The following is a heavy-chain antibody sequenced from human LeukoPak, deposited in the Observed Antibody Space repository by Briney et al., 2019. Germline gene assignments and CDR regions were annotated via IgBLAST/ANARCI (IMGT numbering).Heavy chain of an antibody. CDR3: ARDQISIAVAGDYYSYYMDV. CDR2: IYHSGNT. Sequence: SETLSLTCTVSNYSISSGYYWGWIRQPPGQGLEWIGNIYHSGNTYYNPSLKSRVRMSVDTSKNQFSLQLNSVTPEDTAVFYCARDQISIAVAGDYYSYYMDVWGKGTTVTVSS. D-gene: IGHD6-19*01. J-gene: IGHJ6*03. CDR1: NYSISSGYY. V-gene: IGHV4-38-2*02.